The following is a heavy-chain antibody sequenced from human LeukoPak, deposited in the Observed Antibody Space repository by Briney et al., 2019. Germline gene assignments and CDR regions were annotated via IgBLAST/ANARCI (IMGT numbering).Heavy chain of an antibody. J-gene: IGHJ4*02. CDR2: IDPSDSYT. Sequence: GESLRISRKGSGYSFTSYWFSWVRQMPGKGLEWMGRIDPSDSYTNYSPSFQGHVTISADKSISTAYLRWSSLKASDTAMYYCARILWFGELLPSNIDYWGQGTLVTVSS. CDR1: GYSFTSYW. V-gene: IGHV5-10-1*01. CDR3: ARILWFGELLPSNIDY. D-gene: IGHD3-10*01.